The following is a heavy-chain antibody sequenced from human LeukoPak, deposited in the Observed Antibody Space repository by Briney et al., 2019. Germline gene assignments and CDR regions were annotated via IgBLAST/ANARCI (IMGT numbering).Heavy chain of an antibody. J-gene: IGHJ4*02. D-gene: IGHD4-23*01. CDR1: GFTFDDYT. V-gene: IGHV3-43*01. CDR2: ISWDGGST. Sequence: GGSLRLSCAASGFTFDDYTMHWVRQAPGKGLEWVSLISWDGGSTYYADSVKGRFTISRDNSKNSLYLQMSSLTPGDTALYYCTKKGYGGRSGGAYFDYWGPGTLVTVSS. CDR3: TKKGYGGRSGGAYFDY.